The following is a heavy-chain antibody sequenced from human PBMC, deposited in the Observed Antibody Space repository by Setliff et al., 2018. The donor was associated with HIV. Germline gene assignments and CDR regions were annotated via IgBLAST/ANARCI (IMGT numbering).Heavy chain of an antibody. CDR1: GYAFTMYG. CDR2: ISGYNGKT. J-gene: IGHJ4*02. D-gene: IGHD3-10*01. V-gene: IGHV1-18*01. CDR3: ARDDPIRKEVASGLDY. Sequence: ASVKVSCKASGYAFTMYGITRVRQAPGQGLEWMGWISGYNGKTNYAQNFQGRVTMTTDTSTSTAYMEVRSLRYDDTAVYYCARDDPIRKEVASGLDYWGQGTLVTVSS.